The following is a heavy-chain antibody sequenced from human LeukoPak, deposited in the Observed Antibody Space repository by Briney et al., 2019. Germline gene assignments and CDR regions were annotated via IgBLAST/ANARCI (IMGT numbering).Heavy chain of an antibody. J-gene: IGHJ4*02. D-gene: IGHD3/OR15-3a*01. CDR2: IWYDGSNK. Sequence: GGSLRLSCAASGFTFSSYGMHWVRQAPGKGLEWVAVIWYDGSNKYYADSVKGRFTISRDNAKNSLYLQMNSLRAEDTAVYYCAREDCHWGQGTLATVSS. CDR1: GFTFSSYG. CDR3: AREDCH. V-gene: IGHV3-33*01.